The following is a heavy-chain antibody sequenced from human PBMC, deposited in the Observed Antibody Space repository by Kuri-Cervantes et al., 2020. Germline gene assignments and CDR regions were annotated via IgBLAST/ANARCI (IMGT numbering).Heavy chain of an antibody. Sequence: GGSLRLSCAASGFTLSSSEMSWVRQAPGKGLEWVSYISSGETISYADSAKGRFTISRDNAKNSLYLQMNSLRGEDTAVYYCARVGRSTRPGYWGQGTLVTVSS. CDR2: ISSGETI. CDR3: ARVGRSTRPGY. J-gene: IGHJ4*02. V-gene: IGHV3-48*03. D-gene: IGHD6-6*01. CDR1: GFTLSSSE.